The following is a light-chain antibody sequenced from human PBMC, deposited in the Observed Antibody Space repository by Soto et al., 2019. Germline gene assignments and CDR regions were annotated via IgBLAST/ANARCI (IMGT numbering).Light chain of an antibody. CDR3: SSFVGGDSFDVI. J-gene: IGLJ2*01. V-gene: IGLV2-8*01. CDR1: STDVGGYNY. Sequence: QSALTQPPSASGSPGQSVTISCTGTSTDVGGYNYISWYQHHPGKGPKLIIYEVSERPSGVPDRFSGSKSGNTASLTVSGLQAEDEADYYCSSFVGGDSFDVIFGGGTQLTVL. CDR2: EVS.